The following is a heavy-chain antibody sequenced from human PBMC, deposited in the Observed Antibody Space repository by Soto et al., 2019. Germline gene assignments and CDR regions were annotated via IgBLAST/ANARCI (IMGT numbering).Heavy chain of an antibody. CDR2: ISAYNGNT. CDR3: ARDYRISWYYSPISCFDP. V-gene: IGHV1-18*01. CDR1: GYTFTSYG. Sequence: ASVKVSCKASGYTFTSYGISWVRQAPGQGLEWMGWISAYNGNTNYAQKLQGRVTMTTDTSTSTAYMELRSLRSDDTAVYYCARDYRISWYYSPISCFDPSGQAPLVTLS. D-gene: IGHD6-13*01. J-gene: IGHJ5*02.